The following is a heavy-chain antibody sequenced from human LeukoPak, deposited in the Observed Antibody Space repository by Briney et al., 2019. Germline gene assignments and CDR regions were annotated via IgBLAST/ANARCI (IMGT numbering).Heavy chain of an antibody. CDR1: GFTFSSYA. CDR2: ISSNGGST. V-gene: IGHV3-64D*09. Sequence: PGGSLRLSCSASGFTFSSYAMHWVRQAPGKGLEYVSAISSNGGSTYYADSVKGRFTISRDNSKNTLYLQMSSLRAEDTAVYYCARRSSSWYFDYWGQGTLVTVSS. J-gene: IGHJ4*02. CDR3: ARRSSSWYFDY. D-gene: IGHD6-13*01.